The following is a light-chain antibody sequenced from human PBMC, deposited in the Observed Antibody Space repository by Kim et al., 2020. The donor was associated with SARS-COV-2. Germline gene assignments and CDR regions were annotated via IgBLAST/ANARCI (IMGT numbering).Light chain of an antibody. J-gene: IGKJ4*01. CDR2: DAS. Sequence: ASVGDRVTITCRASQSISRWVAWYQQKPGKAPKLLIYDASSLESGVPSRFSGSGSGTEFTLTISSLQPDEFATYYCQQYNSYLLTFGGGTKVDIK. CDR1: QSISRW. CDR3: QQYNSYLLT. V-gene: IGKV1-5*01.